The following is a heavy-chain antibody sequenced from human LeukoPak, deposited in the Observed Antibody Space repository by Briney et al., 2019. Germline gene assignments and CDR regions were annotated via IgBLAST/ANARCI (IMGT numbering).Heavy chain of an antibody. CDR1: GGSISNYY. D-gene: IGHD3-22*01. J-gene: IGHJ5*02. Sequence: SETLSLTCTVSGGSISNYYWSWIRQPPGKGPEFIGYIYYNGRADYNPSLKSRVTMSVDTSKNHFSLKLTSVTAADTAVYFCARGDYSDSQRFDPWGQGILVTVSS. CDR3: ARGDYSDSQRFDP. V-gene: IGHV4-59*01. CDR2: IYYNGRA.